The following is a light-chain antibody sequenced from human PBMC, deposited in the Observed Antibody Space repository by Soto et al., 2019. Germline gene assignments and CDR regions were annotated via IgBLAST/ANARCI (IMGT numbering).Light chain of an antibody. CDR2: LNSDGSH. CDR3: QTWGTGIHYV. Sequence: QLVLTQSPSASASLGASVKLTCTLSSGHSSYAIAWHQQQPEKGPRYLMKLNSDGSHSKGDGIPDRFSGSSPGAERYLTISSLQSEDEADDYCQTWGTGIHYVFGTGTKLTVL. V-gene: IGLV4-69*01. J-gene: IGLJ1*01. CDR1: SGHSSYA.